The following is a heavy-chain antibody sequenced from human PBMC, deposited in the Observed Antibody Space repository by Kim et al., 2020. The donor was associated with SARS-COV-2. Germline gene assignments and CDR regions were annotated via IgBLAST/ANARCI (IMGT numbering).Heavy chain of an antibody. CDR1: GYGFTSNS. J-gene: IGHJ4*02. V-gene: IGHV1-18*01. CDR3: ARGDGDYYNPTLDY. CDR2: INTYTGET. D-gene: IGHD4-17*01. Sequence: ASVKVSCKASGYGFTSNSISWVRQAPGQGHEWMGWINTYTGETNYAQNFEDRVTMATDTSTSTAYMELRSLTSDDTATYYCARGDGDYYNPTLDYWGQGTLVTVSS.